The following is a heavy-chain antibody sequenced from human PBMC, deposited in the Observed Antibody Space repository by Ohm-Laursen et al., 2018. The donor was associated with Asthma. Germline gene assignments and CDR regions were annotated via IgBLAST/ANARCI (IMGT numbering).Heavy chain of an antibody. CDR3: ARDRVDIVTTTMNFYYGMDV. Sequence: SLRLSCAASGFTSRSYAMHWVRQAPGKGLEWVSSISGSSRYIYYTDSVKDRFTISRDNAKRSLYLQMNSLRAEDTAVYYCARDRVDIVTTTMNFYYGMDVWGQGTTVTVSS. CDR1: GFTSRSYA. CDR2: ISGSSRYI. D-gene: IGHD5-12*01. J-gene: IGHJ6*02. V-gene: IGHV3-21*01.